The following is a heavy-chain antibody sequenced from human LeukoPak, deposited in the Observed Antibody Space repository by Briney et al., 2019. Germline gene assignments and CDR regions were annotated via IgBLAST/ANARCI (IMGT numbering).Heavy chain of an antibody. Sequence: GESLKISCKGSGYSFTSYWIGWVRQMPGKGLEWMGIIYPGDSDTRYSPTFQGQVTISADKSISTAYLQWSSLKASDTAMYYCARQQWELLSYYYMDVWGKGTTVTVSS. V-gene: IGHV5-51*01. D-gene: IGHD1-26*01. CDR3: ARQQWELLSYYYMDV. CDR2: IYPGDSDT. CDR1: GYSFTSYW. J-gene: IGHJ6*03.